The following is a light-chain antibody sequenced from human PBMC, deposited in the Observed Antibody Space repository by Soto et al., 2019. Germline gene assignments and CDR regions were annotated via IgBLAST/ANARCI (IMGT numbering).Light chain of an antibody. J-gene: IGLJ1*01. CDR1: SSDVGTYYF. Sequence: QSALTQPASVSGSLGQSITISCTGSSSDVGTYYFVSWYQQHPGKVPKLMIYEGTKRPSGVSDRFSGSKSGNTASMTISCLQAEDEANYYCCSYAGNNIFVFGTGTKLTVL. CDR2: EGT. CDR3: CSYAGNNIFV. V-gene: IGLV2-23*01.